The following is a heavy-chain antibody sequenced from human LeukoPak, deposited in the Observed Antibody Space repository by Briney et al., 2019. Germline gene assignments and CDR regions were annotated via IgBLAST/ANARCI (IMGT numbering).Heavy chain of an antibody. V-gene: IGHV4-59*01. CDR3: ARDYDGDYGGRWYFDL. J-gene: IGHJ2*01. Sequence: PSETLSLTCTVSGGSISGYYWSWIRQPPGKGLEWIGYIYYSGSTNYNPSLKSRVTISVDTSKSQFSLKLSSVTAADTAVYYCARDYDGDYGGRWYFDLWGRGTLVTVSS. CDR2: IYYSGST. CDR1: GGSISGYY. D-gene: IGHD4-23*01.